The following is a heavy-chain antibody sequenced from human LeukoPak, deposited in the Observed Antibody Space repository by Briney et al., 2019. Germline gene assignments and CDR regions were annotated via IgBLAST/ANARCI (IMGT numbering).Heavy chain of an antibody. CDR1: GGSISSSSYY. CDR3: ARLDIVTTCVGY. CDR2: IYYSGST. Sequence: SETLSLTCSVSGGSISSSSYYWGWIRQPPGKGLGGIGSIYYSGSTYYNPSLKRRVTISVDTSKNQFSLKLSSVTAADTAVYYCARLDIVTTCVGYWGQGTLVTVSS. D-gene: IGHD5-12*01. V-gene: IGHV4-39*01. J-gene: IGHJ4*02.